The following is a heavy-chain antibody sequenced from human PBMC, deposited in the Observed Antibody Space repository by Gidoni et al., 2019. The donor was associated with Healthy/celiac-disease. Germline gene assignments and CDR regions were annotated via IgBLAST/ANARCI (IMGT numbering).Heavy chain of an antibody. J-gene: IGHJ4*02. D-gene: IGHD5-18*01. Sequence: QVQLQESGPGLVKPSQTLSLPCTVPGGPISSGSYYWSWIRQPAGKGLEWIGRIYTSGSTNYNPSLKSRVTISVDTSKNQFSLKLSSVTAADTAVYYCARAPLDSYGYDYWGQGTLVTVSS. CDR1: GGPISSGSYY. CDR2: IYTSGST. V-gene: IGHV4-61*02. CDR3: ARAPLDSYGYDY.